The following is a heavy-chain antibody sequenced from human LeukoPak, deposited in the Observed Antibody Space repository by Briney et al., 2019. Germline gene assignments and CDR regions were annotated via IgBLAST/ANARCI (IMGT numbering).Heavy chain of an antibody. CDR3: ARDGYYDSSGYYRIYFDY. Sequence: GASVKVSCKASGYTFTSYGITWVRQAPGQGLEWMGIINPSGGSTSYAQKFQGRVTMTRDTSISTAYMELSRLRSDDTAVYYCARDGYYDSSGYYRIYFDYWGQGTLVTVSS. V-gene: IGHV1-46*01. CDR1: GYTFTSYG. J-gene: IGHJ4*02. CDR2: INPSGGST. D-gene: IGHD3-22*01.